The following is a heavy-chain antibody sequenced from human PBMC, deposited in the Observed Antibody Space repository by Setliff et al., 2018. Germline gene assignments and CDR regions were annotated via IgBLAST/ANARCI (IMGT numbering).Heavy chain of an antibody. J-gene: IGHJ5*02. Sequence: PSETLSLTCNVSGASVSSHYWDWIRQPPGKGLEWIGFISYSGITTYNVSLKSRVSISVDTSKNQLSLTLSSVTAADTAVYYCARGGGGYHAASWGQGILVTVSS. V-gene: IGHV4-59*02. D-gene: IGHD2-2*01. CDR2: ISYSGIT. CDR3: ARGGGGYHAAS. CDR1: GASVSSHY.